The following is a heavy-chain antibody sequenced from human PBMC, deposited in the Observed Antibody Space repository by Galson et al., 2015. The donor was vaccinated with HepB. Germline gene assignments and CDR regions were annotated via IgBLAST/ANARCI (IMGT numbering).Heavy chain of an antibody. CDR2: ISPYNRDT. J-gene: IGHJ5*02. V-gene: IGHV1-18*01. CDR3: ARGGVVVAVGATQNNWFDP. D-gene: IGHD2-15*01. CDR1: GYTFSSYS. Sequence: SVKVSCKASGYTFSSYSITWVRQAPGQGLEWVGWISPYNRDTKYAQKLQGRVTMTTDTSTNTAYMELRSLRSDDTAVYYCARGGVVVAVGATQNNWFDPWGQGTPVTVSS.